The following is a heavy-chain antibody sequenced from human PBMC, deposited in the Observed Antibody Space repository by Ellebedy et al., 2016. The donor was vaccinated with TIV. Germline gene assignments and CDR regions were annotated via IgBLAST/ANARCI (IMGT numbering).Heavy chain of an antibody. J-gene: IGHJ6*03. CDR3: ARATGIVVVPAAIRYYYYYYMDV. V-gene: IGHV4-61*01. D-gene: IGHD2-2*02. CDR2: ISYSGST. Sequence: SETLSLXCTVSGGSVSSGTYYWTWIRQPPGKGLEWIGYISYSGSTNYNPSLKSRVTISVDTSKNQFSLRLSSVTAADTAVYYCARATGIVVVPAAIRYYYYYYMDVWGKGTTVTVSS. CDR1: GGSVSSGTYY.